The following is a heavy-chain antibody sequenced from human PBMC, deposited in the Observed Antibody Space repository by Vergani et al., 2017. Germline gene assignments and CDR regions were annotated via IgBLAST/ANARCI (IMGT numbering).Heavy chain of an antibody. Sequence: EVQLLESGGGLVQPGGSLRLSCAASGFKFDSYVMSWVRQAPGKGLEWVSGISGFGSSTYDENSVKGRFTISRDNAENTLYLQMNNLRAEDTAVYYCAKGLFSNMYPAPFDNWGPGILVTVSS. D-gene: IGHD2-2*01. CDR3: AKGLFSNMYPAPFDN. V-gene: IGHV3-23*01. J-gene: IGHJ4*02. CDR2: ISGFGSST. CDR1: GFKFDSYV.